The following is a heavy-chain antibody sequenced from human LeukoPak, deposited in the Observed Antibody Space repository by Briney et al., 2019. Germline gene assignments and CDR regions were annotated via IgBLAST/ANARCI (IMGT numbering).Heavy chain of an antibody. Sequence: GASVKVSCKTSGYTFTSYYIHWVRQAPGQGLEWMEIIYPGGGSTNYAQKFQGRLTMTRDMSTSTVYMELSGLRSEDTAFYYCARDNDFDYWGQGTLVTVSS. V-gene: IGHV1-46*01. CDR2: IYPGGGST. D-gene: IGHD2-8*01. CDR3: ARDNDFDY. J-gene: IGHJ4*02. CDR1: GYTFTSYY.